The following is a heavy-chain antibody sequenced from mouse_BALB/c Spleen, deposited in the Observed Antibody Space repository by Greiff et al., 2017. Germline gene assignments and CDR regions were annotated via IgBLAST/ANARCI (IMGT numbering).Heavy chain of an antibody. D-gene: IGHD2-4*01. V-gene: IGHV1-82*01. CDR2: IYPGDGDT. Sequence: VQLQESGPELVKPGASVKISCKASGYAFSSSWMNWVKQRPGQGLEWIGRIYPGDGDTNYNGKFKGKATLTADKSSSTAYMQLSSLTSVDSAVYFCAREGYDYDGGFADWGQGTLVTVSA. CDR3: AREGYDYDGGFAD. CDR1: GYAFSSSW. J-gene: IGHJ3*01.